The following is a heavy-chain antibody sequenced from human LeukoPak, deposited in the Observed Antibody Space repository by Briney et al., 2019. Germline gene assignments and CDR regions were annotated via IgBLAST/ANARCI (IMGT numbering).Heavy chain of an antibody. Sequence: ASVKVSCKASGGTFSSYAISWVRQAPGQGLEWMGWINPNSGGTNYAQKFQGWVTMTRDTSISTAYMELSRLRSDDTAVYYCASGGVYYYDSSGYGMDVWGQGTTVTVSS. CDR2: INPNSGGT. CDR1: GGTFSSYA. D-gene: IGHD3-22*01. V-gene: IGHV1-2*04. CDR3: ASGGVYYYDSSGYGMDV. J-gene: IGHJ6*02.